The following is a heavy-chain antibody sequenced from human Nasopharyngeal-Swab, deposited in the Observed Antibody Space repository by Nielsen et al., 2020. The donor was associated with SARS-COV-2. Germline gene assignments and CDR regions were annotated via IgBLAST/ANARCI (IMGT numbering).Heavy chain of an antibody. CDR2: IDPSDSYT. V-gene: IGHV5-10-1*01. CDR1: GYSFTSYW. J-gene: IGHJ4*02. D-gene: IGHD3-22*01. Sequence: GGSLRLSCKGSGYSFTSYWISWVRQMPGKGLEWMGRIDPSDSYTNYSPSFQGHVTISADKSISTAYLQWSSLKASDTAMYYCARQSIGDSSGYAFEYWGQGTLVTVSS. CDR3: ARQSIGDSSGYAFEY.